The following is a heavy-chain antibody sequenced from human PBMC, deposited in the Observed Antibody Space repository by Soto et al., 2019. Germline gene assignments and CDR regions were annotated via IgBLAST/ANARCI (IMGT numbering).Heavy chain of an antibody. CDR3: ATNNRASSHFDY. Sequence: SVKVSCKAFGGTFSSYAISWVRQAPGQGLEWMGGIIPLFGTTNYAPKFQGRVAITADERARTAYMDLSSLKSEDTAVYYCATNNRASSHFDYWGQGTLVTVSS. CDR2: IIPLFGTT. D-gene: IGHD3-16*01. V-gene: IGHV1-69*13. CDR1: GGTFSSYA. J-gene: IGHJ4*02.